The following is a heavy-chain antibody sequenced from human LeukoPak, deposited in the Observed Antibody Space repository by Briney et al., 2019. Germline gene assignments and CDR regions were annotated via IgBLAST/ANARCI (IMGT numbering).Heavy chain of an antibody. CDR1: GFTFDDYG. CDR3: ASPPPGARDAFDI. J-gene: IGHJ3*02. CDR2: ISSSSSYI. V-gene: IGHV3-21*01. D-gene: IGHD1-26*01. Sequence: GGSLRLSCAASGFTFDDYGMNWVRQAPGKGLEWVSSISSSSSYIYYADSVKGRFTISRDNAKNSLYLQMNSLRAEDTAVYYCASPPPGARDAFDIWGQGTMVTVSS.